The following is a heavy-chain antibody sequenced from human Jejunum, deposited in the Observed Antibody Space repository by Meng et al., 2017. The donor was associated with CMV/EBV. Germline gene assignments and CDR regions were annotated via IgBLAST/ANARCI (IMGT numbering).Heavy chain of an antibody. Sequence: STFTFSTYAMSWVRKAPGKGLKWVSTISSSGDNTYYADSVKGRFTISRDNSKNTLYLQMNSLRAEDTAVYYCATHYDFWSGYYDYWGQGTLVTVSS. J-gene: IGHJ4*02. CDR3: ATHYDFWSGYYDY. V-gene: IGHV3-23*01. CDR2: ISSSGDNT. D-gene: IGHD3-3*01. CDR1: TFTFSTYA.